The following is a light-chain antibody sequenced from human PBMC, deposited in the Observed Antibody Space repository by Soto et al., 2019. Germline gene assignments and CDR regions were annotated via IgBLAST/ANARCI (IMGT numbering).Light chain of an antibody. J-gene: IGLJ1*01. Sequence: SVVSRPASVCRSRGQRDTISCTGSSSNIGAGYDVHWYQQLPGTAPKLLIYGNSNRPSGVPDRFSGSKSGTSASLAITGLQAEDEADYYCQSYDSSLSWVFGTGTKVTVL. V-gene: IGLV1-40*02. CDR3: QSYDSSLSWV. CDR2: GNS. CDR1: SSNIGAGYD.